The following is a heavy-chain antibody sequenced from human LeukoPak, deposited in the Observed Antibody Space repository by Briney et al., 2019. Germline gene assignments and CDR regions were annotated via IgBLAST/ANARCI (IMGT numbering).Heavy chain of an antibody. CDR3: ARVVVVPAARCSDYYYYMDV. V-gene: IGHV4-59*12. Sequence: SETLSLTCTVSGGSISSYYWSWIRQPPGKGLEWIGYIYYSGSTNYNPSLKSRVTISVDTSKNQFSLKLSSVTAADTAVYYCARVVVVPAARCSDYYYYMDVWGKGTTVTVSS. CDR2: IYYSGST. D-gene: IGHD2-2*01. CDR1: GGSISSYY. J-gene: IGHJ6*03.